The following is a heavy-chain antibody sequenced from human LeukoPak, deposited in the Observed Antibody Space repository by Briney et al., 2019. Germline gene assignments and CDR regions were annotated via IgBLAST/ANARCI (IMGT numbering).Heavy chain of an antibody. CDR1: GGSFSGHY. V-gene: IGHV4-34*01. CDR3: VRNFDY. J-gene: IGHJ4*02. Sequence: SETLSLTCVVYGGSFSGHYWSWIRQPPGKGLEWIGGISQSGRANYNPSLKSQVTISIDTSKNQFSLNLNSVTAADTAVYYCVRNFDYWGQGTLVTVSS. CDR2: ISQSGRA.